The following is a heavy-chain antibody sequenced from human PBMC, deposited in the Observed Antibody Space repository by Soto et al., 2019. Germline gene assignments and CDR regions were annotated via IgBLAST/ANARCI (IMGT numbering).Heavy chain of an antibody. CDR2: IWYDGSNK. CDR3: ARDQGIVEDTTPRFDC. J-gene: IGHJ5*01. CDR1: GFTFSNYG. Sequence: PGGSLRLSCAASGFTFSNYGMHWVRQAPGKGLEWVAVIWYDGSNKYHADSVKGRFTISRDNSRNTLYLQMNSLRVEDTAFYYCARDQGIVEDTTPRFDCWGQGTLVTVSS. D-gene: IGHD1-26*01. V-gene: IGHV3-33*01.